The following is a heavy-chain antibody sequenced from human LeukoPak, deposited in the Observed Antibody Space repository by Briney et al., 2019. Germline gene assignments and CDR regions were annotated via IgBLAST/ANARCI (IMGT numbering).Heavy chain of an antibody. CDR3: ARSRIAARFSDWFDP. J-gene: IGHJ5*02. Sequence: GGSLRLSCAASGFTFSSYAMRWVRQAPGKGLEWVAVISYEGSNKYYADSVKGRFTISRDNSKNTLYLQMNSLRAEDTAVYYCARSRIAARFSDWFDPWGQGTLVTVSS. CDR2: ISYEGSNK. CDR1: GFTFSSYA. V-gene: IGHV3-30*01. D-gene: IGHD6-6*01.